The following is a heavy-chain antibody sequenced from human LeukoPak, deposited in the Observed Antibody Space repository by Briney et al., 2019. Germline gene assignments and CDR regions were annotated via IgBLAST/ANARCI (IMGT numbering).Heavy chain of an antibody. CDR1: GFTVSSYY. V-gene: IGHV3-53*01. J-gene: IGHJ3*01. D-gene: IGHD6-13*01. Sequence: PGGSLRLSCAASGFTVSSYYTSWVRQAPGKGLEWVSVIYSGGSTYYADSVKGRFTISRDNSKNTMYLQMNSLRAEDTAVYYCARGQRHSSSWYGPDAFDLWGQGTMVTVSS. CDR3: ARGQRHSSSWYGPDAFDL. CDR2: IYSGGST.